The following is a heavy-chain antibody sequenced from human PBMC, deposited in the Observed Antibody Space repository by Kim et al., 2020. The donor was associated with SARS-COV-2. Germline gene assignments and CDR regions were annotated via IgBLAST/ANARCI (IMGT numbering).Heavy chain of an antibody. CDR3: ATGSPFGVGWFDP. Sequence: IYAQKCTGGATMTEDTSTDTAYMELSSLRSEDTAVYYCATGSPFGVGWFDPWGQGTLVTVSS. J-gene: IGHJ5*02. V-gene: IGHV1-24*01. D-gene: IGHD3-3*01.